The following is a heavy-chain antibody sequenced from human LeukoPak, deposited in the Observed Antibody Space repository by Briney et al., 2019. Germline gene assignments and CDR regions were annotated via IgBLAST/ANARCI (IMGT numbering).Heavy chain of an antibody. J-gene: IGHJ4*02. CDR2: ISGSGGST. V-gene: IGHV3-23*01. Sequence: GGSLRLSCAASGFTFSSYAMSWVRQAPGKGLEWVSAISGSGGSTYYADSVKGQFTISRDNSKNTLYLQMNSLRAEDTAVYYCAKDPLGSSGWYEDYWGQGTLVTVSS. D-gene: IGHD6-19*01. CDR3: AKDPLGSSGWYEDY. CDR1: GFTFSSYA.